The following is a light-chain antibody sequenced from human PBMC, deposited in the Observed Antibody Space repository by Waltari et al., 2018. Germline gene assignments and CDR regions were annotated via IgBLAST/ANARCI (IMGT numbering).Light chain of an antibody. J-gene: IGKJ2*01. V-gene: IGKV3D-15*01. CDR2: ATS. CDR3: QQYEHWPQT. Sequence: EVTVTQSPATLSVSPGERVTLSCRTSQSLTRNLPCYQHRPGQAPTLLISATSIRATVIPATFSGSGSGTEFTLTISSLQSEDSATYDCQQYEHWPQTFGQGTKLEIK. CDR1: QSLTRN.